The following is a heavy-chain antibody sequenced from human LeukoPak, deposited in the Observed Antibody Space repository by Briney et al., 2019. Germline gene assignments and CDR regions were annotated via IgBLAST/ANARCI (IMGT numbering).Heavy chain of an antibody. J-gene: IGHJ3*02. D-gene: IGHD3-3*01. Sequence: ASVKVSCKASGYTFTGYYMHWVRQAPGQGLEWMGWINPNSGGTNYAQKFQGRVTMTRDTSISTAYMELSRLRSGDTAVYYCARASYDFWSGYRAFDIWGQGTMVAVSS. CDR3: ARASYDFWSGYRAFDI. CDR2: INPNSGGT. V-gene: IGHV1-2*02. CDR1: GYTFTGYY.